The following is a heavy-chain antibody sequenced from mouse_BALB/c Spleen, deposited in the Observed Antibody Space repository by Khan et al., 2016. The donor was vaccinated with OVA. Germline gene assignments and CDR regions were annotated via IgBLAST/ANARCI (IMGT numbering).Heavy chain of an antibody. CDR2: INPSNGYT. V-gene: IGHV1-4*01. Sequence: VELVESGAELARPGASVKMSCKASGYNFTSYTIHWIKKRPGQGLEWIGYINPSNGYTNYNQKFKDKATLTTDKSSTTAYLQLSSLTSDDSAVYNCVRDGAYHRNDGWFAYWGQVTLVTVSA. CDR3: VRDGAYHRNDGWFAY. J-gene: IGHJ3*01. CDR1: GYNFTSYT. D-gene: IGHD2-14*01.